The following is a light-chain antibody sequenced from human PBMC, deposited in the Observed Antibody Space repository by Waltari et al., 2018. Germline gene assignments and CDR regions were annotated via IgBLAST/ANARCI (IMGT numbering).Light chain of an antibody. CDR2: DAS. CDR1: QSVGSS. V-gene: IGKV3-11*01. Sequence: EIVLTQSPVTLSLPPGERATLSCWASQSVGSSLAWFKQKPGQAPRLLMYDASNRATGVPARFNGSGSGTDFTLTISSLQSEDSAVDYCQQRSNWPPITFGQGTRLEIK. J-gene: IGKJ5*01. CDR3: QQRSNWPPIT.